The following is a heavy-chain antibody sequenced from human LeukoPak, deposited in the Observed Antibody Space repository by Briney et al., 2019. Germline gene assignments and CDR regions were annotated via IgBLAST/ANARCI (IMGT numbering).Heavy chain of an antibody. Sequence: GGSLRLSCAASGFTFSSSGMHWVRQAPGKGLEWVAVISYDGSNKYYADSVKGRFTISRDNFKNTLYLQMNSLRAEDTAVYYCAKGPSQSEYWGQGTLVTVSS. CDR2: ISYDGSNK. V-gene: IGHV3-30*18. J-gene: IGHJ4*02. CDR1: GFTFSSSG. CDR3: AKGPSQSEY.